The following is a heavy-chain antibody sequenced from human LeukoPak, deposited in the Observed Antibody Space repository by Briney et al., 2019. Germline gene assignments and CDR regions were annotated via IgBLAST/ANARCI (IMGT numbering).Heavy chain of an antibody. CDR1: GDTCSIYA. V-gene: IGHV1-69*06. J-gene: IGHJ2*01. D-gene: IGHD2-15*01. CDR2: IIPIFGTA. CDR3: AIGKGVVPYWYFDL. Sequence: ASVKVSFKASGDTCSIYAISWVRQAPGQGLEWMGGIIPIFGTANYAQKFQGRGTITADKSTSTAYVELISLRSDDNTVYYCAIGKGVVPYWYFDLWGRGTLVTVS.